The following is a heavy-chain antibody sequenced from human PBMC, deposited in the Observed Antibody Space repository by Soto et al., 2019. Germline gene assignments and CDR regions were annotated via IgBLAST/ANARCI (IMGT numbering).Heavy chain of an antibody. V-gene: IGHV3-23*01. CDR2: ISASGGTT. CDR3: AKELGNYYYDSSGYSSYGMDV. CDR1: GFTFRSYA. Sequence: SLRLSCAASGFTFRSYAMNWVRQAPGKGLEWVSAISASGGTTYYADSVKGRFTISRDNSKSTLYLQMNSLRAEDTAVYYCAKELGNYYYDSSGYSSYGMDVWGQGTTVTVSS. J-gene: IGHJ6*02. D-gene: IGHD3-22*01.